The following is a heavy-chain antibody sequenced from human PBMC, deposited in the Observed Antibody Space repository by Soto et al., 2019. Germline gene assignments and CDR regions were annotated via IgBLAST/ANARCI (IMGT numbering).Heavy chain of an antibody. CDR3: AKVRTWTYLDY. CDR2: ISGGGDTT. Sequence: HPGGSLRLSCAASGFPFSTYAMTWVRQAPGKGLEWVSSISGGGDTTYYAGSVKGRFTISRDNSKSTLYLQMNSLRAEDTAVYYCAKVRTWTYLDYWGQGTLVTVSS. D-gene: IGHD1-1*01. V-gene: IGHV3-23*01. J-gene: IGHJ4*02. CDR1: GFPFSTYA.